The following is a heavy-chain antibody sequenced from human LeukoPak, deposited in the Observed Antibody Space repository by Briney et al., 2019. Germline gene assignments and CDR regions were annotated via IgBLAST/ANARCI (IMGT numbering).Heavy chain of an antibody. D-gene: IGHD1-26*01. V-gene: IGHV1-2*02. J-gene: IGHJ4*02. CDR2: INPNSGGT. CDR1: GYTFTGYY. CDR3: ARDRTVDGIVGATEDY. Sequence: ASVKVSCKASGYTFTGYYMHWVRQAPGQGLEWMGWINPNSGGTNYAQKFQGRVTMTRDTSISTAYMELSRLRSDDTAVYYCARDRTVDGIVGATEDYWGQGTLVTVSS.